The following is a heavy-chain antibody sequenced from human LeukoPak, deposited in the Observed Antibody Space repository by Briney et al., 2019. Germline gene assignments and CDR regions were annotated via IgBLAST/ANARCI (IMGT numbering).Heavy chain of an antibody. CDR2: IIPIFGTA. Sequence: SVKVSCKASGGTFSSYAISWVRQAPGQGLEWMGGIIPIFGTANYAQKLQGRVTMTTDTSTSTAYMELRSLRSDDTAVYYCARVLGSSDYWGQGTLVTVSS. D-gene: IGHD2/OR15-2a*01. J-gene: IGHJ4*02. CDR1: GGTFSSYA. V-gene: IGHV1-69*05. CDR3: ARVLGSSDY.